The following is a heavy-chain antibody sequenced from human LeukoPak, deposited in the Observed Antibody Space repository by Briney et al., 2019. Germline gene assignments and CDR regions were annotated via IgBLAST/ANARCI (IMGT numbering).Heavy chain of an antibody. D-gene: IGHD6-13*01. CDR2: IYYSGST. Sequence: NPSETLSLTCTVSGGSISSSSYYWSWIRQPPGKGLEWIGYIYYSGSTNYNPSHKSRVTISVDTSKNQFSLKLSSVTAADTAVYYCARLGYSSGWSPLQVINWYFDLWGRGTLVTVSS. CDR3: ARLGYSSGWSPLQVINWYFDL. CDR1: GGSISSSSYY. V-gene: IGHV4-61*05. J-gene: IGHJ2*01.